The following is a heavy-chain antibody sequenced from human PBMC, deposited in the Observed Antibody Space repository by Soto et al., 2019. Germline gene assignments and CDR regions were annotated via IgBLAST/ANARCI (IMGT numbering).Heavy chain of an antibody. CDR3: AARHFWSGPWTARRLDY. CDR2: IDPSDSYT. V-gene: IGHV5-10-1*01. CDR1: GYSFTIYW. Sequence: GESLKISCNGSGYSFTIYWISWVRQMPGKGLEWMGRIDPSDSYTNYGPSFQGHVTISVDKSKNHFSLKLTSVTAADTAVYYCAARHFWSGPWTARRLDYWGQGTLVTVSS. D-gene: IGHD3-3*02. J-gene: IGHJ4*02.